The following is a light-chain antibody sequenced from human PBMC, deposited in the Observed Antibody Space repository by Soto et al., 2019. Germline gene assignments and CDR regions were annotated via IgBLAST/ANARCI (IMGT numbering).Light chain of an antibody. J-gene: IGKJ2*01. CDR3: QQYGSPNT. V-gene: IGKV3-20*01. CDR1: QSVSSSY. CDR2: GAS. Sequence: EIVLTQSPGTLSLSPGERATLSCRASQSVSSSYLAWYQQKPGQAPMLLIYGASSRATGIPDRFSGSGSGTYFTLTISRLEPEDFAVYYCQQYGSPNTFGQGTKLEIK.